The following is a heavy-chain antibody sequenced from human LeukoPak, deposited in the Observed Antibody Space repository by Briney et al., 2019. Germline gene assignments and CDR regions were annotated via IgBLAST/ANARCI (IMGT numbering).Heavy chain of an antibody. J-gene: IGHJ4*02. Sequence: GGSLRLSCAASGFTFSSYEMNWVRQAPGKGLEWVSYISSSGSTIYYADSVKGRFTISRDNAKNTLYLQMNSLRAEDTAVYYCARKYSSLGTTFDYWGQGTLVTVSS. CDR1: GFTFSSYE. D-gene: IGHD6-6*01. CDR2: ISSSGSTI. V-gene: IGHV3-48*03. CDR3: ARKYSSLGTTFDY.